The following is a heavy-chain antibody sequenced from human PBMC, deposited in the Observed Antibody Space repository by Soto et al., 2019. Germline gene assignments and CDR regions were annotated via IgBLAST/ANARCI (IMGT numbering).Heavy chain of an antibody. CDR3: ARSPQYCSSTTCRAYFDY. V-gene: IGHV3-9*01. J-gene: IGHJ4*02. Sequence: EVQLVESGGGLVQPGRSLRLSCAASGFTFDNYAMHWVRQAPGKGLEWVSSISWISGNTDYAGSVKGRFIISRDSAKNSLYLQMNRLRAEDTALYYCARSPQYCSSTTCRAYFDYWGQGTLVTVSS. CDR2: ISWISGNT. CDR1: GFTFDNYA. D-gene: IGHD2-2*01.